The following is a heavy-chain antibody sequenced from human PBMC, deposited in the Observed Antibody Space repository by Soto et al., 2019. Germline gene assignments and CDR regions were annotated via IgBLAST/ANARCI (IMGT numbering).Heavy chain of an antibody. CDR3: AKAKNDYNWDNRPPFDY. J-gene: IGHJ4*02. D-gene: IGHD1-20*01. Sequence: GGSLRLSCEASGFTLRNYAMAWVRQAPGKGLEWVSLISANDVGTYYAESVKTRFTISTDQSRNTVYLQMDSLRADDTAIYYCAKAKNDYNWDNRPPFDYWGQGTLVTVSS. CDR2: ISANDVGT. CDR1: GFTLRNYA. V-gene: IGHV3-23*01.